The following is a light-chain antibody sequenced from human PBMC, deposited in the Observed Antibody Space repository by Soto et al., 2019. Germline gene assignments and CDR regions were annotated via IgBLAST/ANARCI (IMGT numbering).Light chain of an antibody. Sequence: DIQMTQSPSSLSASVGDRVTITCRASQSISSYLNWYQQKPGKAPNLLIYSASKLHSGVPSRFSGSGSGTDFTLIISSLQPEDVATYYCQQSYSNPLTFGGGTRV. CDR1: QSISSY. V-gene: IGKV1-39*01. CDR3: QQSYSNPLT. J-gene: IGKJ4*01. CDR2: SAS.